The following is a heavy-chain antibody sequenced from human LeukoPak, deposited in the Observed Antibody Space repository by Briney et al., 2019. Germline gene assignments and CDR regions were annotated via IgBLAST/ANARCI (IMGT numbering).Heavy chain of an antibody. CDR1: GGSISSYY. CDR3: ARVRYRGGSALDY. D-gene: IGHD1-1*01. J-gene: IGHJ4*02. CDR2: IYHSGST. V-gene: IGHV4-59*08. Sequence: SETLSLTCTVSGGSISSYYWSWIRQPPGKGLEWIGNIYHSGSTDYTPSLKSRVTISVDTSKNQFSLKLNSVTAADTAVYYCARVRYRGGSALDYWGQGTLVTVSS.